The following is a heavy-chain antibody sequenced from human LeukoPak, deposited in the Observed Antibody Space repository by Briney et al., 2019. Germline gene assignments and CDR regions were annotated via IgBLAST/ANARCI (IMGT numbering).Heavy chain of an antibody. CDR1: GFTFSNYG. D-gene: IGHD4-17*01. J-gene: IGHJ4*02. CDR3: AKGRNDYGDAALNY. V-gene: IGHV3-30*18. CDR2: ISYDGSNK. Sequence: GGSLRLSCAASGFTFSNYGMHWVRQAPGKGLEWVALISYDGSNKYFADSVKGRFTISRDNSKNTLYLQMNSLRAEDTAGYYCAKGRNDYGDAALNYWGQGTLVTVSS.